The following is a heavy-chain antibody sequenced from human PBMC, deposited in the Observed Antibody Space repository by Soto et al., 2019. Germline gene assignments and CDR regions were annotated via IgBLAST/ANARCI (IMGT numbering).Heavy chain of an antibody. Sequence: PSETLSLTCTVSGGSISSGGYYWSWIRQHPGKGLEWIGYIYYSGSTYYNPSLKSRVTISVDTSKNQFSLKLSSVTAADTAVYYCARYPRRDNWFDPWGQGTLVTVSS. V-gene: IGHV4-31*03. CDR2: IYYSGST. CDR1: GGSISSGGYY. CDR3: ARYPRRDNWFDP. J-gene: IGHJ5*02.